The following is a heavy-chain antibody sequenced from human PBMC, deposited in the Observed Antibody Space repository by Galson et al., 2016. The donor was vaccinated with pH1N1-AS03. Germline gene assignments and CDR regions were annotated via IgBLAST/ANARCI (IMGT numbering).Heavy chain of an antibody. J-gene: IGHJ6*02. CDR1: GFTFSSYS. CDR2: ISSDGDT. Sequence: SLRLSCAASGFTFSSYSIHWVRQAPGKGLEYVSAISSDGDTYYTDSVKGRCTISRCKSKNTVYLQMGSLRPEDVAVYYCAREAEHYYYALDVWGQGTTVTVSS. V-gene: IGHV3-64*02. CDR3: AREAEHYYYALDV.